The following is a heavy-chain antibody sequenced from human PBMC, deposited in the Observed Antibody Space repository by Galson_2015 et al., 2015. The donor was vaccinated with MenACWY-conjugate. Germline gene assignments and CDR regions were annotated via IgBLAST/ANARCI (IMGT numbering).Heavy chain of an antibody. CDR2: T. Sequence: TNYSPSFQGHVTISADKSISTAYLQWSSLKASDTAMYYCAVSSLEYYYDSSGYYFDYWGQGTLVTVSS. V-gene: IGHV5-10-1*01. D-gene: IGHD3-22*01. J-gene: IGHJ4*02. CDR3: AVSSLEYYYDSSGYYFDY.